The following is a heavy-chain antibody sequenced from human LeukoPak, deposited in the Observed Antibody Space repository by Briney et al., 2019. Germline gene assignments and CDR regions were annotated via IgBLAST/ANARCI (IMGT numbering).Heavy chain of an antibody. D-gene: IGHD6-19*01. CDR3: ARDLSHSGWYQEGY. Sequence: SETLSLTCAVSGGSISSGGYSWSWIRQPPGKGLEWIGYIYHSGSTYYNPSLKSRVTISVDTSKNQFSLKLTSVTAADTAVYYCARDLSHSGWYQEGYWGQGTLVTVSS. CDR2: IYHSGST. CDR1: GGSISSGGYS. J-gene: IGHJ4*02. V-gene: IGHV4-30-2*01.